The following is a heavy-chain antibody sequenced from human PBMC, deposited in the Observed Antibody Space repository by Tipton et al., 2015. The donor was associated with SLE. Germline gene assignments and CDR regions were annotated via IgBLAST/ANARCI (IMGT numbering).Heavy chain of an antibody. V-gene: IGHV4-39*07. CDR1: GGSISSSSYY. D-gene: IGHD3/OR15-3a*01. CDR2: IYYSGST. Sequence: LRLSCTVSGGSISSSSYYWGWIRQPPGKGLEWIGSIYYSGSTYYNPSLKSRVTISVDTSKNQFSLKLRSVTAADTAVYYCARAPGLDRDYSYYYYMDVWGQGTLVTVSS. J-gene: IGHJ6*03. CDR3: ARAPGLDRDYSYYYYMDV.